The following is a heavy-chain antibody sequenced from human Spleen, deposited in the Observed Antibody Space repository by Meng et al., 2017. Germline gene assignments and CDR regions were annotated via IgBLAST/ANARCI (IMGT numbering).Heavy chain of an antibody. Sequence: QLQQSGPGLVKPSQTLSVTCAISGDSVSSNIGAWNWIRQSPSRGLEWLGRTYYRSKWYNEYAVSVKSRITINPDTSKNQLSLQLSSVTPEDTAVYYCARGVTTFDYWGQGTLVTVSS. CDR1: GDSVSSNIGA. CDR2: TYYRSKWYN. D-gene: IGHD4-17*01. J-gene: IGHJ4*02. CDR3: ARGVTTFDY. V-gene: IGHV6-1*01.